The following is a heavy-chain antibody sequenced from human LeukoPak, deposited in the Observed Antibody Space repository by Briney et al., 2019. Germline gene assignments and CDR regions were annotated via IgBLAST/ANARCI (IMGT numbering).Heavy chain of an antibody. Sequence: SETLSLTCAVYGGSFSGYYWSWIRQPPGKGLEWIGKINHSGSTNYNPSLKSRVTISVDTSKNQFSLKLSSVTAADTAVYYCARAYWDDAFDIWGQGTMVTVSS. CDR3: ARAYWDDAFDI. J-gene: IGHJ3*02. D-gene: IGHD2-21*01. CDR1: GGSFSGYY. V-gene: IGHV4-34*01. CDR2: INHSGST.